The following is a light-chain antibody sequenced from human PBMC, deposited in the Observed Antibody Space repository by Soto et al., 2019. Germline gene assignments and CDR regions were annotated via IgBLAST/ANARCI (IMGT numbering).Light chain of an antibody. CDR3: QQHDILPIT. V-gene: IGKV3-20*01. J-gene: IGKJ5*01. CDR1: QSVSTR. CDR2: SAS. Sequence: VLTQSPGTLSLSPGERATLSCRASQSVSTRLAWYQHRSGQAPRLLISSASIRATGIPDRFSGSGSGTDFTLTISRLEPEDFALYYCQQHDILPITFGQGTRLEIK.